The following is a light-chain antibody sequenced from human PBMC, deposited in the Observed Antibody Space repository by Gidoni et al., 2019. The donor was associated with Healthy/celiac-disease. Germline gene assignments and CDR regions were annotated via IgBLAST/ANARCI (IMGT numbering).Light chain of an antibody. V-gene: IGKV1-5*03. J-gene: IGKJ1*01. CDR2: KTS. CDR3: QQYNSLWT. Sequence: IPMTQSPSTLSASVGARVTITCRASQSISSWLAWYQQKPGKAPKLLIYKTSSLESGVPARFSGSGSGTEFTLTISSLQPDDFATYYCQQYNSLWTFGQGTKVEIK. CDR1: QSISSW.